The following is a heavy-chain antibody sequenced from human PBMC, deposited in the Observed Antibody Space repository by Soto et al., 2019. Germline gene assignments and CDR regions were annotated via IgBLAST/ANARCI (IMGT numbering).Heavy chain of an antibody. Sequence: EVQLVEAGGGLVQPGGSLRLSCAASGFTFTSYWMHWVRQGPGKGLEWVSRINSDGSSTAYADSVKSRFTISRDNAKNTLYLQMNSLRDDDTAIYFCAKRELRSTGLLPWGQGTQVSVSS. CDR3: AKRELRSTGLLP. V-gene: IGHV3-74*01. J-gene: IGHJ5*02. CDR2: INSDGSST. CDR1: GFTFTSYW. D-gene: IGHD3-9*01.